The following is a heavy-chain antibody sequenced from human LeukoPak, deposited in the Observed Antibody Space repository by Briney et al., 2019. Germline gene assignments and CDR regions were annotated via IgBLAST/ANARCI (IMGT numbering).Heavy chain of an antibody. J-gene: IGHJ4*02. CDR1: GFTFSSYA. V-gene: IGHV3-23*01. Sequence: GGSLRLSCAAFGFTFSSYAMSWVRQAPGKGLEWVSAISGSGGSTYYADSVKGRFTISRDNSKNTLCLQMNSLRAEDTAVYYCVTPAVLTGYSSMVYWGQGTLVTVSS. CDR3: VTPAVLTGYSSMVY. CDR2: ISGSGGST. D-gene: IGHD3-9*01.